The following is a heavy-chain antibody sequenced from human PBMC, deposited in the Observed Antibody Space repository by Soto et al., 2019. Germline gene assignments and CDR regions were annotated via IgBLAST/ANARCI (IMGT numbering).Heavy chain of an antibody. Sequence: EVQLVESGGGLVQPGGSLRLSCAASGFTFSSYDMHWVRQATGKGLEWVSAIGTAGDTYYPGSVKGRFTISRENAKNSLYLQMNSLRAEDTAVYYCARGGDYYGSGIDIGWFDPWGQGTLVTVSS. J-gene: IGHJ5*02. CDR1: GFTFSSYD. CDR2: IGTAGDT. CDR3: ARGGDYYGSGIDIGWFDP. V-gene: IGHV3-13*01. D-gene: IGHD3-10*01.